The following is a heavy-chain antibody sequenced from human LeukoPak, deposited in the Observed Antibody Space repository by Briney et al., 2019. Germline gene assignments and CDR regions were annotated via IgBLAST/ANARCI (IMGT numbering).Heavy chain of an antibody. Sequence: ASVKVSCKASGGTFSSYAISWVRQAPGQGLEWMGGIIPIFGTANYAQKLQGRVTMTTDTSTSTAYMELRSLRSDDTAVYYCARGGNMAPAYWGQGTLVTVSS. CDR2: IIPIFGTA. V-gene: IGHV1-69*05. CDR3: ARGGNMAPAY. J-gene: IGHJ4*02. CDR1: GGTFSSYA. D-gene: IGHD2/OR15-2a*01.